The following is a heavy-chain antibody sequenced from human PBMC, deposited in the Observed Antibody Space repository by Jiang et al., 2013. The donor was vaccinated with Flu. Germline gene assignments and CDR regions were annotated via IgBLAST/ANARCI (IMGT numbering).Heavy chain of an antibody. J-gene: IGHJ4*02. CDR3: ARDWTTVTTYDY. CDR2: ISYDGSNK. Sequence: GVVQPGRSLRLSCAASGFTFSSYATHWVRQAPGKGLEWVAVISYDGSNKYYADSVKGRFTISRDNSKNTLYLQMNSLRAEDTAVYYCARDWTTVTTYDYWGQGTLVTVSS. CDR1: GFTFSSYA. V-gene: IGHV3-30*04. D-gene: IGHD4-17*01.